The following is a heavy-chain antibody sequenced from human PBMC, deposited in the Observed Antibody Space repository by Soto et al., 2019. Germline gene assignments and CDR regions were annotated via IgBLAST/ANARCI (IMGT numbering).Heavy chain of an antibody. J-gene: IGHJ6*02. V-gene: IGHV1-8*01. CDR3: ARGLVIRFLEWLPPDYYYGMDV. Sequence: GASVKVSCKASGYTFTSYDINWVRQATGQGLEWMGWMNPSSGNTGYAQKFQGRVTMTRNTSISTAYMELSSLRSEDTAVYYCARGLVIRFLEWLPPDYYYGMDVWGQGTTVTVSS. CDR1: GYTFTSYD. CDR2: MNPSSGNT. D-gene: IGHD3-3*01.